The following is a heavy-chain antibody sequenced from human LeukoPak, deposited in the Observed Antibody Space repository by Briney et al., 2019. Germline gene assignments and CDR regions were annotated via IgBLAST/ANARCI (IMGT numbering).Heavy chain of an antibody. Sequence: SETLSLTCAVYGGSFSGYYWSWIRQPPGKGLEWIGEINHSGSTNYHPSLKSRVTISVDTSKNQFSLKLSSVTAADTAVYYCVREKCSGGSCYSLDYWGQGTLVTVSS. CDR3: VREKCSGGSCYSLDY. V-gene: IGHV4-34*01. J-gene: IGHJ4*02. D-gene: IGHD2-15*01. CDR1: GGSFSGYY. CDR2: INHSGST.